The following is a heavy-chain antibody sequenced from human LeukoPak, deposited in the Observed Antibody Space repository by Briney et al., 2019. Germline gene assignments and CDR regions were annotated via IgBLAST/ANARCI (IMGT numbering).Heavy chain of an antibody. CDR1: GGSISSYY. CDR3: ARVDYYDNSGYFLFDY. CDR2: IYYSGNT. V-gene: IGHV4-59*01. Sequence: SQTLSLTCTVSGGSISSYYWSWIRQPPGKGLEWIGYIYYSGNTNYNPSLKSRVTISVDTSKNLFSLKLSSVTAADTAVYYCARVDYYDNSGYFLFDYWGQGTLVTVSS. J-gene: IGHJ4*02. D-gene: IGHD3-22*01.